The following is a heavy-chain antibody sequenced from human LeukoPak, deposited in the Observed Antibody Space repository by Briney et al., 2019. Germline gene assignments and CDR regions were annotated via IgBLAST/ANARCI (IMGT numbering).Heavy chain of an antibody. J-gene: IGHJ6*03. V-gene: IGHV3-30*02. CDR1: GFTFSSYG. D-gene: IGHD2-2*01. CDR2: IRYDGSNK. Sequence: PGGSLRLSCAASGFTFSSYGMHWVRQAPGKGLEWVAFIRYDGSNKYYADSVKGRFTISRDNSKNTLYLQMNSLRAEDTAVYYCAKDPYRSSTSCWGDYYYYYMDVWGKGTTVTVSS. CDR3: AKDPYRSSTSCWGDYYYYYMDV.